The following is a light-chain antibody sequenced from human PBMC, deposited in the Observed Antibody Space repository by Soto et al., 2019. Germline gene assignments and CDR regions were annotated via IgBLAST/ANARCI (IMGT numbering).Light chain of an antibody. J-gene: IGKJ4*01. CDR1: QDISNY. CDR2: DAS. V-gene: IGKV1-33*01. Sequence: DIQMTQSPSSLSASVGDRVTITCQASQDISNYLNWYQQKPGKAPKLLIYDASNLETGVPSRFSGSGSGTDFTFTISSLQPEDIATYYCQQYDKLPPWHTFGGGTKVDIK. CDR3: QQYDKLPPWHT.